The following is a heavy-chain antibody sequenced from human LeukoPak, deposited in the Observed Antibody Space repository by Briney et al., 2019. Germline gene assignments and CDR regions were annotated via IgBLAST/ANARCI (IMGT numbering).Heavy chain of an antibody. J-gene: IGHJ4*02. Sequence: ASVKVSCKASGYTFINFVMHWVRQAPGQGLEWMGWINTNTGNPTYAQGFTGRFVFSLDTSVSTAYLQISSLKAEDTAVYYCARDFSGSYYDYWGQGTLVTVSS. CDR1: GYTFINFV. CDR3: ARDFSGSYYDY. V-gene: IGHV7-4-1*02. CDR2: INTNTGNP. D-gene: IGHD1-26*01.